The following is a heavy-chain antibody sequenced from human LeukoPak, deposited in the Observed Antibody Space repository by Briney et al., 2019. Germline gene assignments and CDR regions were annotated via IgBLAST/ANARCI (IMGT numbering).Heavy chain of an antibody. D-gene: IGHD5-18*01. CDR1: GGSISSYY. Sequence: SETLSLTCTLSGGSISSYYWSWIRQPPGKGLEWIGYIYYSGSTTYNPSLKSRVTISVDTSKNQFSLKLSSVTAADTAVYYCSRDKQPGDYWGPGTLVTVSS. V-gene: IGHV4-59*01. CDR2: IYYSGST. J-gene: IGHJ4*02. CDR3: SRDKQPGDY.